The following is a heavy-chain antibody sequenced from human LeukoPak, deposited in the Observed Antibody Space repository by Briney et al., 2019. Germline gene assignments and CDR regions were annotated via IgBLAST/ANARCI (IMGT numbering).Heavy chain of an antibody. CDR3: AKDTRSRGGYYYYYMDV. Sequence: GRSLRLSCAASGFTLDDYAMHWVRQAPGKGLEWVSGISWNSGSIGYADSVKGRFTISRDNAKNSLYLQMNSLRAEDTALYYCAKDTRSRGGYYYYYMDVWGKGTTVTVSS. D-gene: IGHD3-10*01. V-gene: IGHV3-9*01. CDR1: GFTLDDYA. CDR2: ISWNSGSI. J-gene: IGHJ6*03.